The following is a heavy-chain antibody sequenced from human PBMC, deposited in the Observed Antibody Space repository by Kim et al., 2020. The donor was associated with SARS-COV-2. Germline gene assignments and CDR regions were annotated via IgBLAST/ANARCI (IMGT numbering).Heavy chain of an antibody. J-gene: IGHJ6*02. V-gene: IGHV3-9*01. D-gene: IGHD5-12*01. CDR2: ISWNSGSI. CDR3: AKDVAYYYYYGMDV. Sequence: GGSLRLSCAASGFTFDDYAMHWVRQAPGKGLEWVSGISWNSGSIGYADSVKGRFTISRDNAKNSLYLQMNSLRAEDTALYYCAKDVAYYYYYGMDVWGQGTTVTVSS. CDR1: GFTFDDYA.